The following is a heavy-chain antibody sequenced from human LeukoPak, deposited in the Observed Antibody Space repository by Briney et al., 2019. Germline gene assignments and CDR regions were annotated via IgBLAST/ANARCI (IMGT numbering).Heavy chain of an antibody. D-gene: IGHD6-13*01. V-gene: IGHV4-61*02. CDR2: IYTSGST. Sequence: PSETQSLTCTVSGGPISSGSYYWSWIRQPAGKGLEWIGRIYTSGSTNYNPSLKSRVTISVDTSKNQFSLKLSSVTAADTAVYYCAREARSSRYYYYYGMDVWGQGTTVTVSS. CDR3: AREARSSRYYYYYGMDV. CDR1: GGPISSGSYY. J-gene: IGHJ6*02.